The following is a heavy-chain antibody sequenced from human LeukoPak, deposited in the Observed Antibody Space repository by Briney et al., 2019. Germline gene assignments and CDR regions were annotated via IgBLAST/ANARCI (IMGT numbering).Heavy chain of an antibody. D-gene: IGHD2-15*01. CDR3: ARSGDCSGGSCQYYFDY. CDR2: INPNSGNT. J-gene: IGHJ4*02. Sequence: AASVKLSCKASGYSFTSYDINWVRQAPGQGLEWVGGINPNSGNTGYAQKFQGRVTMTRNTSISTAYMELSSLRSEDTAVYYCARSGDCSGGSCQYYFDYWGQGTLVTVSS. CDR1: GYSFTSYD. V-gene: IGHV1-8*01.